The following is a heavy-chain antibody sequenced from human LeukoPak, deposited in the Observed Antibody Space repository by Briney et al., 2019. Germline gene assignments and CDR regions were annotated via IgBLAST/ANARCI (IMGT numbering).Heavy chain of an antibody. J-gene: IGHJ4*02. D-gene: IGHD3-22*01. CDR1: GYTFTSYG. CDR3: ARVWSYDRSGYYSAEYFDY. CDR2: ISAYNGNT. Sequence: ASVKVSCKASGYTFTSYGISWVRQAPGQGLEWMGWISAYNGNTNYAQKLQGRVTMTTDTSTSTAYMELRSLRSDDTAVYYCARVWSYDRSGYYSAEYFDYWGQGTLVTVSS. V-gene: IGHV1-18*01.